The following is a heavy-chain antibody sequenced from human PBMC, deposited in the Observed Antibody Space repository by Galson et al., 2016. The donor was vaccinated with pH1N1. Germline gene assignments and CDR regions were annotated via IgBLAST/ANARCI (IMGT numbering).Heavy chain of an antibody. Sequence: SVKVSCKASGYTFTCYYIHWVRQAPGQGLEWMGWIKPNSGDTKYAQKFQGRVTTTRDTSISTAYMELSSLRSDDTAIYYCARGRYCNNRDCFMGIDSWGQGTLVTVSS. D-gene: IGHD2-8*01. J-gene: IGHJ4*02. CDR2: IKPNSGDT. V-gene: IGHV1-2*02. CDR1: GYTFTCYY. CDR3: ARGRYCNNRDCFMGIDS.